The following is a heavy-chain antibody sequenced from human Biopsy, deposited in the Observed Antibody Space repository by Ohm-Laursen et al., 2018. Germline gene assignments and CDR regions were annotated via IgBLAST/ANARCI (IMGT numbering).Heavy chain of an antibody. J-gene: IGHJ3*02. CDR3: ARDEGLLRAFDI. CDR2: IYYTGST. V-gene: IGHV4-59*12. CDR1: GGSINSYC. D-gene: IGHD1-26*01. Sequence: GTLCLTCTVSGGSINSYCWSWIRQPPGKGLEWIGYIYYTGSTNYSPSLESRVSMSVDTSKNHFSLNLTSVTAADTAMYYCARDEGLLRAFDIWGQGTLGTVSS.